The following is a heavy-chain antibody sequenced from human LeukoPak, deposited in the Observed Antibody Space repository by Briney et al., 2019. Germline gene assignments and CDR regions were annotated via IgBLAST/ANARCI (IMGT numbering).Heavy chain of an antibody. D-gene: IGHD3-22*01. CDR1: GFTFSSYS. J-gene: IGHJ3*02. V-gene: IGHV3-21*01. CDR2: ISSSSSYI. Sequence: GGSLRLSCAASGFTFSSYSMNWVRQAPGKGLEWVSSISSSSSYIYYADSVKGRFTISRDNAKNSLYLQMNSLRAEDTAVYYCARDTYDSSGYYDAFDIWGQGTMVTVSS. CDR3: ARDTYDSSGYYDAFDI.